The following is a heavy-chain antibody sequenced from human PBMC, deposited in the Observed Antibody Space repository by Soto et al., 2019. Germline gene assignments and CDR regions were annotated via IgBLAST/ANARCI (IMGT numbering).Heavy chain of an antibody. CDR3: ARGPLSLNLPDAPYSSSWSELDY. D-gene: IGHD6-13*01. CDR2: INHSGST. V-gene: IGHV4-34*01. Sequence: SETLSLTCAVYGGSFSGYYWSWIRQPPGKGLEWIGEINHSGSTNYNPSLKSRVTISVDTSKNQFSLKLSSVTAADTAVYYCARGPLSLNLPDAPYSSSWSELDYWGQGTLVTVSS. J-gene: IGHJ4*02. CDR1: GGSFSGYY.